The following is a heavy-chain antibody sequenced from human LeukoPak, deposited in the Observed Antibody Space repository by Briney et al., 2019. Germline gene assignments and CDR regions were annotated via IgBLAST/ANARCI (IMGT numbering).Heavy chain of an antibody. Sequence: GGSLRLSCAASGFTFSSYAMSWVRQAPGKGLEWVSSIGGLGGSTFYAVSVKGRFTISRDNSKNTLYLQMNSLRAEDTAVYYCARSNGFGMDVWGQGTTVTVSS. CDR2: IGGLGGST. J-gene: IGHJ6*02. D-gene: IGHD3-16*01. V-gene: IGHV3-23*01. CDR3: ARSNGFGMDV. CDR1: GFTFSSYA.